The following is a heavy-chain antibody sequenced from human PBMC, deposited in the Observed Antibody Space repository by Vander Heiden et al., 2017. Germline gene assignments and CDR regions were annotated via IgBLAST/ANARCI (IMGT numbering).Heavy chain of an antibody. J-gene: IGHJ6*02. Sequence: QLQVLQPGPGLVKPSETLSVACTLPGGSFRSGSYCWGWIRQPPGKGLEWIGSIYYSGGTNYKPSLKSRVTISVDRSKNQFSLKLSSVTAADTAVYYCASTYYDILTGYYGMDVWGQGTTVTVS. D-gene: IGHD3-9*01. V-gene: IGHV4-39*01. CDR1: GGSFRSGSYC. CDR3: ASTYYDILTGYYGMDV. CDR2: IYYSGGT.